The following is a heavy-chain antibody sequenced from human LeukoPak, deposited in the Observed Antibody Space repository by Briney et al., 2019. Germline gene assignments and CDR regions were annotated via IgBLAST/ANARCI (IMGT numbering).Heavy chain of an antibody. CDR2: IYTSGST. V-gene: IGHV4-4*07. Sequence: PSETLSLTCTVSGGSISSYYWSWIRQPAGKGLEWIGRIYTSGSTNYNPSLKSRVTMSVDTSKNQFSLKLSSVTAADTAVYYCARGGVYCGGGCYSGLSYWGQGTLVAVSS. CDR3: ARGGVYCGGGCYSGLSY. CDR1: GGSISSYY. J-gene: IGHJ4*02. D-gene: IGHD2-21*02.